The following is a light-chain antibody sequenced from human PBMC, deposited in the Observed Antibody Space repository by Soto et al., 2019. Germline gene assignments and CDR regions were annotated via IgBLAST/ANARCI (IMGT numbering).Light chain of an antibody. CDR2: GAS. J-gene: IGKJ5*01. Sequence: EIVLTQSPGTLSLSPGERATLSCRASQSVSSSYLAWYQQIPGQAPRLLIYGASNRTTGIPDRFSGSGSGTDFPLTISRLEPEDFAVYYCQKYGSSSITFGQGTRLEIK. CDR3: QKYGSSSIT. CDR1: QSVSSSY. V-gene: IGKV3-20*01.